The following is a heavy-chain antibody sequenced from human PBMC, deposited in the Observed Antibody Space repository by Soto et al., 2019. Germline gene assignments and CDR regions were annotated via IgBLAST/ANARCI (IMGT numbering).Heavy chain of an antibody. V-gene: IGHV5-51*01. CDR3: AASIFYYGMDV. J-gene: IGHJ6*02. CDR2: IYPGDSDT. Sequence: EXLKICCKCSGYXFTNYLLVWVRHMPGKGLELIGIIYPGDSDTKYNPSFQGNVTISAYKSITTTYLKWSRLKASDTAIYYCAASIFYYGMDVWGQGTTVTVSS. CDR1: GYXFTNYL.